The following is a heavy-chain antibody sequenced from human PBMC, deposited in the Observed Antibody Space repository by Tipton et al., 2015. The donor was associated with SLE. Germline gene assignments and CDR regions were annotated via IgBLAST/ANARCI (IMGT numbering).Heavy chain of an antibody. CDR3: ARALGPTIFGVGY. Sequence: LRLSCTVSGGSISSYYWSWIRQPPGKGLEWIGYIYYSWSTNYNPSLKSRVTISVDTSKNQFSLKLSSVTAADTAVYYCARALGPTIFGVGYWGQGTLVTVSS. CDR2: IYYSWST. J-gene: IGHJ4*02. V-gene: IGHV4-59*01. D-gene: IGHD3-3*01. CDR1: GGSISSYY.